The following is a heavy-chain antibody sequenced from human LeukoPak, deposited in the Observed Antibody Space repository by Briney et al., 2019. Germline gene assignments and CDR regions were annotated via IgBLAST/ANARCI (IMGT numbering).Heavy chain of an antibody. CDR2: ISAYNGNT. CDR1: GYTFTSYG. J-gene: IGHJ5*02. CDR3: ARTTYYYDSSGPRRFDP. Sequence: ASVKVSCKASGYTFTSYGISWVRQAPGQGLEWVGWISAYNGNTNYAQKLQGRVTMTTDTSTSTAYMELRSLRSDDTAVYYCARTTYYYDSSGPRRFDPWGQGTLVTVSS. V-gene: IGHV1-18*01. D-gene: IGHD3-22*01.